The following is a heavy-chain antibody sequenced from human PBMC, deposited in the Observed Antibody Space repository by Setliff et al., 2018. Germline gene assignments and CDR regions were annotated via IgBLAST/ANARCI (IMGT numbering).Heavy chain of an antibody. J-gene: IGHJ6*03. CDR2: IYTDGST. CDR1: GDSISRAKYY. Sequence: TCTVSGDSISRAKYYWSWIRQSAGKGLECIGRIYTDGSTKYNPSLNSRVTLLIDTAKNQISLRLSSVTAADTAVYYCARMSGFQYMDVWGKGTTVTVSS. D-gene: IGHD3-3*01. CDR3: ARMSGFQYMDV. V-gene: IGHV4-61*02.